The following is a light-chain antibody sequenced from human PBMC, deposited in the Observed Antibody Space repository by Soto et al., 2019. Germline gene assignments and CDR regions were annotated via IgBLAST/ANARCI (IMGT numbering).Light chain of an antibody. CDR1: SSNIGNNF. J-gene: IGLJ2*01. CDR2: DKD. Sequence: QSVLTQAPSVSAAPGQNVTISCSGRSSNIGNNFVSWFQQLPGTAPKLLIYDKDKRPSGIPERFSGSKSGTSATLAITGLQTGDEADYYCQSYDSDFVVFGGGTKVTVL. V-gene: IGLV1-51*01. CDR3: QSYDSDFVV.